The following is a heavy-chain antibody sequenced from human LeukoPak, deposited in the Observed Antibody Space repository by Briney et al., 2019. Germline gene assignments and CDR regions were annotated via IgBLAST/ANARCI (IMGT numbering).Heavy chain of an antibody. J-gene: IGHJ4*02. Sequence: SGTLSLTCAVSGGSLSNDQWWSWVRQAPGKGLEWIGEINHSGSANYNPSLGSRVAMSIEKSKDQFSLNLSSVTAADTATYYCARWGVWLPAVWGQGALVTVSS. CDR2: INHSGSA. V-gene: IGHV4-4*02. D-gene: IGHD3-9*01. CDR1: GGSLSNDQW. CDR3: ARWGVWLPAV.